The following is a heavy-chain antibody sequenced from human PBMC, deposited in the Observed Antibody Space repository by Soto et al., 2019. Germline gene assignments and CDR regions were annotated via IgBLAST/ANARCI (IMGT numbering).Heavy chain of an antibody. Sequence: SETLSLTCSVSGDSISRIDYYWTWIRQHPEKGLEWIGNIYFRGNTYYSPSLESRLTISVDTSKNQFSLKLTSVTAADTAVYYCAREGGSYDSGGYLIRGALDIWGQGTMVTVSS. J-gene: IGHJ3*02. CDR2: IYFRGNT. CDR3: AREGGSYDSGGYLIRGALDI. CDR1: GDSISRIDYY. D-gene: IGHD3-22*01. V-gene: IGHV4-31*03.